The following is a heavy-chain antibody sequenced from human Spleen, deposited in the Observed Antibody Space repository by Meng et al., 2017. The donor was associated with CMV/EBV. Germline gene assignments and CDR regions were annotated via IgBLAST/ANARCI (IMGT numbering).Heavy chain of an antibody. D-gene: IGHD3-10*01. V-gene: IGHV3-53*01. Sequence: GESLKISCTASGFTFGDYAMSWVRQAPGKGLEWVSIIYSGGSTYYADSVKGRFTISRDNSKNTLYLQMNSLRAEDTAVYYCARDYYGSGSYYWELDCWGQGTLVTVSS. CDR3: ARDYYGSGSYYWELDC. J-gene: IGHJ4*02. CDR1: GFTFGDYA. CDR2: IYSGGST.